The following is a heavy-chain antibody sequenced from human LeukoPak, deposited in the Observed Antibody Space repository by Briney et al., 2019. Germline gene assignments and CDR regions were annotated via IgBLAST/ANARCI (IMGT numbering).Heavy chain of an antibody. J-gene: IGHJ4*02. Sequence: SETLSLTCTVSGGSISSYYWSWIRQPPGKGLEWIGYIYTSGSTNYNPSLKSRVTISVDTSKNQFSLKLSSVTAADTVVYYCARTIVVVPAASAVRYFDYWGQGTLVTVSS. V-gene: IGHV4-4*09. CDR1: GGSISSYY. CDR2: IYTSGST. CDR3: ARTIVVVPAASAVRYFDY. D-gene: IGHD2-2*01.